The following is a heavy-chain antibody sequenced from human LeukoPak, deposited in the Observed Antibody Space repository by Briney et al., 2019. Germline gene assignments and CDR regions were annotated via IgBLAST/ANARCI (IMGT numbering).Heavy chain of an antibody. CDR1: GFTFSSYA. V-gene: IGHV3-23*01. Sequence: PGGSLRLSCAASGFTFSSYAMSWVRQAPGRGPEWVAGITSSAGTTYYADSVKGRFTISRDNSKITLYLQMNSLRAEDMAVYYCAKEGAPYYYGSGSYSYFDYWGQGTLVTVSS. CDR2: ITSSAGTT. CDR3: AKEGAPYYYGSGSYSYFDY. J-gene: IGHJ4*02. D-gene: IGHD3-10*01.